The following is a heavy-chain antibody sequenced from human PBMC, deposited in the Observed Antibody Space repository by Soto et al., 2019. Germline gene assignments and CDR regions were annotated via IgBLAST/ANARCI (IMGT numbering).Heavy chain of an antibody. Sequence: PGGSLRLSCAASGFTFGSYAMSWVRQAPGKGLEWVSAISGSGGSTFYADSVKGRFTISRDNSKNTLYLQMNSLRAEDTAVYYCAKGSAPGQVADYYYYYVDVWGKGTRVTVSS. J-gene: IGHJ6*03. CDR3: AKGSAPGQVADYYYYYVDV. CDR2: ISGSGGST. V-gene: IGHV3-23*01. CDR1: GFTFGSYA.